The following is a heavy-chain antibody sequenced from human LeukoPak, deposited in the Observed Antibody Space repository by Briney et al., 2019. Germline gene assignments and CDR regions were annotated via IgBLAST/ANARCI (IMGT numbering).Heavy chain of an antibody. CDR1: GFTFSNYA. V-gene: IGHV3-23*01. CDR2: ISGSGGST. CDR3: AKQSTGEYSSTGNWFDP. D-gene: IGHD6-6*01. Sequence: GGSLRLSCAASGFTFSNYAMSWVRQAPGKGLEWVSAISGSGGSTYYADSVKGRFTISRDSSKNTLYLQMNSLRAEDTAVYYCAKQSTGEYSSTGNWFDPWGQGTLVTVSS. J-gene: IGHJ5*02.